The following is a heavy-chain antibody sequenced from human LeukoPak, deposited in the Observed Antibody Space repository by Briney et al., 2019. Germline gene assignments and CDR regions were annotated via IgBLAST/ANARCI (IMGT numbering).Heavy chain of an antibody. V-gene: IGHV3-48*01. D-gene: IGHD2-15*01. J-gene: IGHJ4*02. CDR1: GFTFSSYS. Sequence: GGSLRLSCAASGFTFSSYSMTWVRQAPGKGLEWVSYISSSSTIYYADSVKGRFTISRDNAKNSLYLQMNSLRAEDTAVYYCARGVVDLSLHFDYWGQGTLATVSS. CDR2: ISSSSTI. CDR3: ARGVVDLSLHFDY.